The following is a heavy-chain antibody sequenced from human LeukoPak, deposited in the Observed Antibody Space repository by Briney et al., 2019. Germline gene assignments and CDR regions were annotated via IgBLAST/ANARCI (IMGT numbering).Heavy chain of an antibody. CDR2: ISSDSNYI. V-gene: IGHV3-21*01. J-gene: IGHJ4*02. D-gene: IGHD1-26*01. Sequence: GGSLRLSCAASGFTFSSYSMNWVRQAPGKGLEWVSAISSDSNYIYYTDPVKGRFTISRDNAKNSLYLQMNSLRAEDTAVYYCARDWMRYSTHWGQGTLVTVSS. CDR1: GFTFSSYS. CDR3: ARDWMRYSTH.